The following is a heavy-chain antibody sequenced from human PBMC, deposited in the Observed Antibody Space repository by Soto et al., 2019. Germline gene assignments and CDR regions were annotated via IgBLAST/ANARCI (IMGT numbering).Heavy chain of an antibody. CDR1: GGTFSTYA. V-gene: IGHV1-69*01. Sequence: QVQLEQSGAEVKQPGSSVRVSCKTSGGTFSTYAINWVRQAPGQGLEWMGAIIPLFGTADYSQKFQGRVTITADESTSTAYMELSSLRSDDTAVYFCARPKGTYSSGYYYFDFWGEGPVVTVSS. CDR3: ARPKGTYSSGYYYFDF. D-gene: IGHD6-19*01. CDR2: IIPLFGTA. J-gene: IGHJ4*02.